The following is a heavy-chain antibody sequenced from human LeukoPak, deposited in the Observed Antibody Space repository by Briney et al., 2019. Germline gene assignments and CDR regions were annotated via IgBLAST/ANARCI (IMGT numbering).Heavy chain of an antibody. CDR1: GFTFSTYG. Sequence: GGSLRLSCVASGFTFSTYGMSWVRQAPGKGLEWVAAVSSTGSGTYYPDSLKGRFIISRDNSQNTVFLQMNSLRPEDTSFYFCAKDGPLLWFGPTDAWGQGILVTVSS. J-gene: IGHJ5*02. D-gene: IGHD3-10*01. V-gene: IGHV3-23*01. CDR2: VSSTGSGT. CDR3: AKDGPLLWFGPTDA.